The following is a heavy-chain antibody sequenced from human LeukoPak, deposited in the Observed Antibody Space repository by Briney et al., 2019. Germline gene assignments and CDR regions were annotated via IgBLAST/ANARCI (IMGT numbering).Heavy chain of an antibody. J-gene: IGHJ4*02. CDR1: GFTFSSYD. Sequence: GGSLRLSCAASGFTFSSYDMHWVRQATGKGLESVSAIGTAGDTCYPGSVKGRFTISRENAKNSLYLQMNSLRAGDTAVYYCARAPDSGSSYFDYWGQGTLVTVSS. CDR2: IGTAGDT. V-gene: IGHV3-13*04. CDR3: ARAPDSGSSYFDY. D-gene: IGHD1-26*01.